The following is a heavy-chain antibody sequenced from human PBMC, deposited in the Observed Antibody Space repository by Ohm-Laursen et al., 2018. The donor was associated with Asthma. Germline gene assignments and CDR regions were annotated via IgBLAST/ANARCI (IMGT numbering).Heavy chain of an antibody. CDR2: ITPSSSPI. V-gene: IGHV3-48*01. Sequence: SLRLSCAASGFTFSSSYMVWVRQVPGKGLECISYITPSSSPIHYSDSVKGRFTISRENAKNSLYLQMNSLRAEDTAVYYCARVVPGAAIDYWGQGTLVTASS. D-gene: IGHD1-1*01. CDR1: GFTFSSSY. J-gene: IGHJ4*02. CDR3: ARVVPGAAIDY.